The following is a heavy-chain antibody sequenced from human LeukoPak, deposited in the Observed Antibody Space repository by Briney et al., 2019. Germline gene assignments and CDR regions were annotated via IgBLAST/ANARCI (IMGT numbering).Heavy chain of an antibody. V-gene: IGHV1-69*05. Sequence: SVKVSCKASGGTFSSSAISWVRQAPGQGLEWMGGIIPIFGTANYAQKFHGRVTITTDESTSTAYMELSSLRSEDTAVYYCARGRSMVYAFNWFDPWGQGTLVTVSS. CDR1: GGTFSSSA. D-gene: IGHD2-8*01. CDR3: ARGRSMVYAFNWFDP. J-gene: IGHJ5*02. CDR2: IIPIFGTA.